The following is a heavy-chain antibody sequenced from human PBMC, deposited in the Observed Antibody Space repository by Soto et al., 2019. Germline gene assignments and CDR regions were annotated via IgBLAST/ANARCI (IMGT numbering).Heavy chain of an antibody. Sequence: GASVKVSCKASGGTFSSYAISWVRQAPGQGLEWMGGIIPIFGTANYAQKFQGRVTITADESTSTAYMELSSLRSEDTAVYYCARDCSGGSCYEGGMDVWGQGTTVTVSS. D-gene: IGHD2-15*01. CDR3: ARDCSGGSCYEGGMDV. CDR2: IIPIFGTA. J-gene: IGHJ6*02. V-gene: IGHV1-69*13. CDR1: GGTFSSYA.